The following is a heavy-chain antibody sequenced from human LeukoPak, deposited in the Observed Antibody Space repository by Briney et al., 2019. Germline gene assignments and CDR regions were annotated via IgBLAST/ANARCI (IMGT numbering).Heavy chain of an antibody. Sequence: GGSLRLSCAASGFTFSSYAMHWVRQAPGKGLEWVAVISYDGSNKYYADSVKGRFTISRDNSKNTLYLQMNSLRAEDTAVYYCAKDEASFWGQGTLVTVSS. D-gene: IGHD3-10*01. CDR2: ISYDGSNK. J-gene: IGHJ4*02. CDR3: AKDEASF. CDR1: GFTFSSYA. V-gene: IGHV3-30*04.